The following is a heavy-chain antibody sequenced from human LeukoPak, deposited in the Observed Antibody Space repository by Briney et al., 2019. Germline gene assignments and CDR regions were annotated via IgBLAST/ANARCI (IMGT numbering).Heavy chain of an antibody. V-gene: IGHV4-31*03. J-gene: IGHJ4*02. CDR3: ARTYYYDRYFDY. CDR2: IYYSGST. Sequence: PSQTLSLTCTVSGGSVSSGGYYWSWIRQHPGKGLEWIGYIYYSGSTYYNPSLKSRVTISVDTSKNQFSLKLSSVTAADTAVYYCARTYYYDRYFDYWGQGTLVTVSS. D-gene: IGHD3-22*01. CDR1: GGSVSSGGYY.